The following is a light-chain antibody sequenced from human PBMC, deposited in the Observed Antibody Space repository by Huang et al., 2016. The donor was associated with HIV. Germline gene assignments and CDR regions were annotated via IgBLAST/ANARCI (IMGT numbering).Light chain of an antibody. V-gene: IGKV1-9*01. Sequence: IQLTQSPSSLSASVGDRGTITCRASQGISSYLAWYQQKPGKAPKLLIYAASTLQSGVPSRFSGRGSGTDFTLTISSLQPEDFATYYCQQLNSYPRTFGQGTKVEIK. CDR2: AAS. CDR1: QGISSY. CDR3: QQLNSYPRT. J-gene: IGKJ1*01.